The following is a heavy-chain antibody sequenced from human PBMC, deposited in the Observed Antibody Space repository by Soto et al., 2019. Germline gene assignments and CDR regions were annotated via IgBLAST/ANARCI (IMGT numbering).Heavy chain of an antibody. CDR2: IDPSDSYI. V-gene: IGHV5-10-1*01. J-gene: IGHJ6*02. CDR3: AKTPTYYYYAMDV. Sequence: LGESLKISCQGSGYSFTSYWITWVRQMPGKGLEWMGKIDPSDSYIDYSPSFQGHVTISVDKVISTAHLQWSSLKASDSAMYYCAKTPTYYYYAMDVWGQGTAVTVSS. CDR1: GYSFTSYW.